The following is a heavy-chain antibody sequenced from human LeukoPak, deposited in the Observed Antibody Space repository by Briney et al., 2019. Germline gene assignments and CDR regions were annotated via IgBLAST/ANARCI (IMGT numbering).Heavy chain of an antibody. CDR1: GFTFSNYG. CDR3: TRGYYYDSSGDYWDAFDI. D-gene: IGHD3-22*01. J-gene: IGHJ3*02. Sequence: GGSLRLSCAASGFTFSNYGMHWVRQAPGKGLEWVAVIWYDGSNKYYADSVKGRFTISRDNSKNTLYLQMNSPRAEDTAVYYCTRGYYYDSSGDYWDAFDIWGQGTMVTVSS. V-gene: IGHV3-33*01. CDR2: IWYDGSNK.